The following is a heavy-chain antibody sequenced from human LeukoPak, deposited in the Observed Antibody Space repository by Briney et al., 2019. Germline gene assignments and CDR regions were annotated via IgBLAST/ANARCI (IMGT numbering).Heavy chain of an antibody. V-gene: IGHV1-18*01. CDR2: ICAYNGNT. CDR1: GYTFTSYG. CDR3: ARVDDSSGYYVNWFDP. Sequence: ASVKVSCMASGYTFTSYGISWVRPAPGRGLEWVGWICAYNGNTNYAQKLQGRVTMTTDTSTSTAYMELRSLRSDDTAVYYCARVDDSSGYYVNWFDPWGQGTLVTVSS. J-gene: IGHJ5*02. D-gene: IGHD3-22*01.